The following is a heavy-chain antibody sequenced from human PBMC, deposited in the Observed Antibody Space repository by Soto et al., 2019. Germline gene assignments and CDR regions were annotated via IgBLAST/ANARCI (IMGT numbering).Heavy chain of an antibody. Sequence: EVQLVESGGGLIQPGGSLRLSCAASGFTVSSNYMSWVRQAPGKGLEWVSVIYSGGSTYYADSVKGRFTISRDNSKNTLYLQMNSLRAEDTAVYYCARVPVGYYYGMDVWGQGTKVTVSS. CDR3: ARVPVGYYYGMDV. CDR1: GFTVSSNY. CDR2: IYSGGST. V-gene: IGHV3-53*01. J-gene: IGHJ6*02.